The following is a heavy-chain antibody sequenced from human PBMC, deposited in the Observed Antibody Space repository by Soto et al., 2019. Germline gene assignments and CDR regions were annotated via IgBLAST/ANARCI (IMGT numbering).Heavy chain of an antibody. CDR1: GGSISSGGYS. V-gene: IGHV4-30-2*01. Sequence: SETLSLTCAVSGGSISSGGYSWSWIRQPPGKGLEWIGYIYHSGSTYYNPSLKSRVTISVDRSKNQFSLKLSSVTAADTAVYYCARGGYSYGPTFDYWGQGTLVTVSS. CDR2: IYHSGST. D-gene: IGHD5-18*01. CDR3: ARGGYSYGPTFDY. J-gene: IGHJ4*02.